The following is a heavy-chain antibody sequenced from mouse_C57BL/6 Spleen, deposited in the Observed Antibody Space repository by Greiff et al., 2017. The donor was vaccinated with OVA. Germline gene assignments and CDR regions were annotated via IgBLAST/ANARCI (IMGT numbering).Heavy chain of an antibody. CDR3: ARDYSYFDY. CDR1: GFTFSDYG. Sequence: EVQRVESGGGLVKPGGSLKLSCAASGFTFSDYGMHWVRQAPEKGLEWVAYISSGSSTIYYADTVQGRFTISRDNAKNTLFLQMTSLRSEDTAMYYCARDYSYFDYWGQGTTLTVSS. J-gene: IGHJ2*01. V-gene: IGHV5-17*01. D-gene: IGHD2-13*01. CDR2: ISSGSSTI.